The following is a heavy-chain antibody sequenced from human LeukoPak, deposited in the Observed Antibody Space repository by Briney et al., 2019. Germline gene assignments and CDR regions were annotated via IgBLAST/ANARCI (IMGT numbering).Heavy chain of an antibody. V-gene: IGHV4-30-2*01. Sequence: SETLSPTCTVSGGSISSGGYYWSWIRQPPGKGLEWIGYIYHSGSTYYNPSLKSRVTISVDRSKNQFSLKLSSVTAADTAVYYCARAKGSDIVVVPAAPFRPWGQGTLVTVSS. D-gene: IGHD2-2*01. J-gene: IGHJ5*02. CDR2: IYHSGST. CDR3: ARAKGSDIVVVPAAPFRP. CDR1: GGSISSGGYY.